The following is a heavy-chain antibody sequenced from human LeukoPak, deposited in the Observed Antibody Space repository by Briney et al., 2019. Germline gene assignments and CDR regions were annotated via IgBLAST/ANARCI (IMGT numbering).Heavy chain of an antibody. Sequence: GGFLRLSCAASGFTFSSYAMHWVRQAPGKGLEWVAVISYDGSNKYYADSVKGRFTISRDNSKNTLYLQMNSLRAEDTAVYYCARDSNSGSDPFDYWGQGTLVTVSS. CDR2: ISYDGSNK. V-gene: IGHV3-30-3*01. J-gene: IGHJ4*02. CDR3: ARDSNSGSDPFDY. CDR1: GFTFSSYA. D-gene: IGHD1-26*01.